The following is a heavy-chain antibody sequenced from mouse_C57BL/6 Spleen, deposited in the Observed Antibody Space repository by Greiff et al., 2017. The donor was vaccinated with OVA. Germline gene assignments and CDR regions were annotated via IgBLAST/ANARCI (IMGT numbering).Heavy chain of an antibody. CDR2: ISDGGSYT. D-gene: IGHD1-1*01. Sequence: EVKLVESGGGLVKPGGSLKLSCAASGFTFSSYAMSWVRQTPEKRLEWVATISDGGSYTYYPDNVKGRFTISRDNAKNNLYLQMSHLKSEDTAMYYCARDALYAYYFDDWGQGTTLTVSS. CDR1: GFTFSSYA. V-gene: IGHV5-4*01. J-gene: IGHJ2*01. CDR3: ARDALYAYYFDD.